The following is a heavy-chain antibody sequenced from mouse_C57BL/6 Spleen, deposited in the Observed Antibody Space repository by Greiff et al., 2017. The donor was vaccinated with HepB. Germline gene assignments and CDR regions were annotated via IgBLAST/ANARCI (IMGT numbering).Heavy chain of an antibody. CDR2: ISSGGSYT. V-gene: IGHV5-6*01. CDR3: ARLSYDGFYYFDY. D-gene: IGHD2-3*01. Sequence: EVKLVESGGDLVKPGGSLKLSCAASGFTFSSYGMSWVRQTPDKRLEWVATISSGGSYTYYPDSVKGRFTISRDNAKNTLYLQMSSLKSEDTAMYYCARLSYDGFYYFDYWGQGTTLTVSS. J-gene: IGHJ2*01. CDR1: GFTFSSYG.